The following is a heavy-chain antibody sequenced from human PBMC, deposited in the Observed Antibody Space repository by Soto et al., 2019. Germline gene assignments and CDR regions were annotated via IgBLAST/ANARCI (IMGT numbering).Heavy chain of an antibody. D-gene: IGHD3-10*01. CDR1: GYTFTSYA. V-gene: IGHV1-8*01. CDR3: ARGSVLLWFGELRV. CDR2: MNPNSGNT. J-gene: IGHJ6*04. Sequence: GASVKVSCKASGYTFTSYAINWVRQATGQGLEWMGWMNPNSGNTGYAQKFQGRVTMTRNTSISTAYMELSSLRSEDTAVYYCARGSVLLWFGELRVWGKGTTGTVSS.